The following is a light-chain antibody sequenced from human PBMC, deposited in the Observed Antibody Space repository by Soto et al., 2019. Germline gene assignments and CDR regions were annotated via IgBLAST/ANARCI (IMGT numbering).Light chain of an antibody. CDR1: QNVSSTY. CDR3: QQFSSYPLT. J-gene: IGKJ4*01. V-gene: IGKV3-20*01. CDR2: YAS. Sequence: VLTQSPGSLCFXPXEXXTXXXRASQNVSSTYLAWYQQKPGQAPRLLIYYASTRATGIPDRFSGSGSGTDFTLTISRLEPEDFAVYYCQQFSSYPLTFGGGTKVDIK.